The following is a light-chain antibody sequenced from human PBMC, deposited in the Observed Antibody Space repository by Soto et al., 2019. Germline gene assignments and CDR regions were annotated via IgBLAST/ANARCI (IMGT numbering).Light chain of an antibody. V-gene: IGKV3-20*01. CDR3: QQYGGSSWT. CDR1: QSVISNY. CDR2: DAS. J-gene: IGKJ1*01. Sequence: EIVWTQSPGTLCLSPGERATLSCRASQSVISNYLAWYQQKRPGQAPSLLIYDASTRATGVPDRFSGSGSGTDFTLAISRLEPEDAAVYYCQQYGGSSWTFGQGTKVEIK.